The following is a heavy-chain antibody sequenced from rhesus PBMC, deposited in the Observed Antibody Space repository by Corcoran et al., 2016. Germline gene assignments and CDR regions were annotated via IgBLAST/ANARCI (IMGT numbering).Heavy chain of an antibody. CDR1: GVNFGDFV. V-gene: IGHV3-7*01. Sequence: EVQLVESGGGLVQPGGSLRLSCEASGVNFGDFVMHWVRQAPGKGLEWVSSITDTCKTIYYTDSVKGRFTVSRDNAKNSLSLQMNSLRAEDTAVYYCTTQYSSSHDYWGQGVLVTVSS. CDR2: ITDTCKTI. CDR3: TTQYSSSHDY. J-gene: IGHJ4*01. D-gene: IGHD6-43*01.